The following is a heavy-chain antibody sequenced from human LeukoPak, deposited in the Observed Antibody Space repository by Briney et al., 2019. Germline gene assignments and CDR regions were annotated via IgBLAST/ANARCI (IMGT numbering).Heavy chain of an antibody. CDR3: TAAGFTVTDY. V-gene: IGHV4-39*07. J-gene: IGHJ4*02. Sequence: SETLSLTCTVSGGSISSSSYYWGWIRQPPGKGLEWIGSIYYSGSTYYNPSLKSRVTISVDTSKNQFSLKLSSVTAEDTAVYYCTAAGFTVTDYWGQGTLVTVSS. CDR1: GGSISSSSYY. D-gene: IGHD4-17*01. CDR2: IYYSGST.